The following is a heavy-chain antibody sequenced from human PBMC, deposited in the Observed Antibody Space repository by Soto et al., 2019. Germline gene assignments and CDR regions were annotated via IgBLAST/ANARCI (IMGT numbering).Heavy chain of an antibody. D-gene: IGHD5-12*01. J-gene: IGHJ4*02. CDR2: IIPILGIA. CDR3: ARVGYSGYDPLDY. V-gene: IGHV1-69*04. Sequence: SVKVSCKASGYTFTSYGISWVRQAPGQGLEWMGRIIPILGIANYAQKFQGRVTITADKSTSTAYMELSSLRSEDTAVYYCARVGYSGYDPLDYWGQGTLVTVSS. CDR1: GYTFTSYG.